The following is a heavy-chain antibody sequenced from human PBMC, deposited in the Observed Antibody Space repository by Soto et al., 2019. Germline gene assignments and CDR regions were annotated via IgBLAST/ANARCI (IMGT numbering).Heavy chain of an antibody. J-gene: IGHJ4*02. CDR3: AKDWVGGSNRYYLEY. CDR1: GFTFSDYG. CDR2: LSHHSYKK. D-gene: IGHD1-26*01. Sequence: GGSLRLSCAASGFTFSDYGLHWVRQAPGKWLEWVAFLSHHSYKKYYAVSVKGRFTVSRDNSKNTLYLQMNSLRTEDTAVYYCAKDWVGGSNRYYLEYWGQGTPVTVSS. V-gene: IGHV3-30*18.